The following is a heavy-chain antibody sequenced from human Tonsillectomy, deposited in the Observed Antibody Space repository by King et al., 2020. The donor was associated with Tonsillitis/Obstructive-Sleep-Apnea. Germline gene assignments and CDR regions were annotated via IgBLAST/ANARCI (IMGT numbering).Heavy chain of an antibody. CDR2: IYSGGST. CDR1: GFTVSSNY. CDR3: ANLFGGRFGSYYYMDV. D-gene: IGHD3-16*01. Sequence: VQLVESGGGLVQPGGSLRLSCAASGFTVSSNYMSWVRQAPGKGLEWVSVIYSGGSTYYADSVKGRFTISRDNSKNTLYLQMNSLRAEDTAVNYCANLFGGRFGSYYYMDVWGKGTTVTVSS. V-gene: IGHV3-66*01. J-gene: IGHJ6*03.